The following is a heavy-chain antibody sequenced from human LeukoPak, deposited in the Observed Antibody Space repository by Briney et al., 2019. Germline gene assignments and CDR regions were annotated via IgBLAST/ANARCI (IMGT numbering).Heavy chain of an antibody. V-gene: IGHV3-53*01. CDR1: GFTVSSNY. CDR3: AKDRGYSYGISEY. J-gene: IGHJ4*02. CDR2: IYSGGNT. Sequence: GGSLRLSYAASGFTVSSNYMSWVRQAPGKGLEWVSVIYSGGNTYYADSVKGRFTISRDNSKNTLYLQMNSLRAEDTAVYYCAKDRGYSYGISEYWGQGTLVTVSS. D-gene: IGHD5-18*01.